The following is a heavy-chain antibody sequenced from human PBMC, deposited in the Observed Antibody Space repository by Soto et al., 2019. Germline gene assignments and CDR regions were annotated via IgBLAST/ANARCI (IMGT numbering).Heavy chain of an antibody. CDR3: AKDAVYNDGLWLMDH. CDR1: GLPHSSFA. D-gene: IGHD2-21*01. V-gene: IGHV3-23*05. J-gene: IGHJ4*02. CDR2: IYGSGRGI. Sequence: PGGSLRLSCTASGLPHSSFAMMWVRQAPGKGLECVSGIYGSGRGIEYADSVKGRFTISRDNSKNTVYLQMTDLRADDMAVYYCAKDAVYNDGLWLMDHWGQGTQVTVSS.